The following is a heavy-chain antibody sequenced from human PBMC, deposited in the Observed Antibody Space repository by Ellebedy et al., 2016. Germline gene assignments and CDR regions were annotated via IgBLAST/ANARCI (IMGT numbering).Heavy chain of an antibody. CDR1: GFSLSTSGVG. Sequence: SGPTLVKPTQTLTLTCTFSGFSLSTSGVGVGWIRQPPGKALEWLALIYWNDDKRYSPSLKSRLTITKDTSKNQVVLTMTNMDPVDTATYYCARINKPGRYFDWRMKYYFDYWGQGTLVTVSS. D-gene: IGHD3-9*01. CDR2: IYWNDDK. CDR3: ARINKPGRYFDWRMKYYFDY. J-gene: IGHJ4*02. V-gene: IGHV2-5*01.